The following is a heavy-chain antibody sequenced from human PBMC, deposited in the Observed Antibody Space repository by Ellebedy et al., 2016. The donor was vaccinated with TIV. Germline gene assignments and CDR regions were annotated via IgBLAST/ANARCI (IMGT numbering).Heavy chain of an antibody. V-gene: IGHV1-58*01. CDR3: AADSVVGPSASWYFDL. D-gene: IGHD2-15*01. Sequence: AASVKVSCKASGFTFTKSAVQWVRQARGQRLEWIGWIVVGSGNTHYAQKFQERVTITRDKSTRTAYMELSSLRSEDTAVYYCAADSVVGPSASWYFDLWGRGTLVTVSS. J-gene: IGHJ2*01. CDR2: IVVGSGNT. CDR1: GFTFTKSA.